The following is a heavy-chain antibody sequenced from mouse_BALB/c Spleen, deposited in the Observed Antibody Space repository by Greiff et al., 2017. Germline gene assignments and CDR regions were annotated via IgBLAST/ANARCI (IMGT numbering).Heavy chain of an antibody. CDR2: IYPGDGDT. CDR1: GYAFSSYW. J-gene: IGHJ4*01. V-gene: IGHV1-80*01. CDR3: AREGREYYAMDY. D-gene: IGHD3-3*01. Sequence: QVQLKESGAELVRPGSSVKISCKASGYAFSSYWMNWVKQRPGQGLEWIGQIYPGDGDTNYNGKFKGKATLTADKSSSTAYMQLSSLTSEDSAVYFCAREGREYYAMDYWGQGTSVTVSS.